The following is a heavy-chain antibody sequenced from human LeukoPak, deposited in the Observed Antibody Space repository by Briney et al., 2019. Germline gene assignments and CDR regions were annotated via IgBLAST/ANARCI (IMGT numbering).Heavy chain of an antibody. CDR1: GYTFNTYG. CDR3: AREERGYSGDY. V-gene: IGHV1-18*01. J-gene: IGHJ4*02. D-gene: IGHD5-18*01. CDR2: ISAYNGVT. Sequence: ASVKVSCKASGYTFNTYGISWVRQAPGQGLEWMGWISAYNGVTNYAQKLQGRVTMTTDTSTSTAYMELRSLRSDDTAVYYCAREERGYSGDYWGQGTLVTVSP.